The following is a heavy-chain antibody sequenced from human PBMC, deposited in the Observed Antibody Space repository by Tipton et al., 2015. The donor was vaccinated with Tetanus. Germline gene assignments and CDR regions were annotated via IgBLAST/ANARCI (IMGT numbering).Heavy chain of an antibody. CDR1: GGSFSGYY. J-gene: IGHJ4*02. V-gene: IGHV4-59*12. CDR2: IYYSGST. D-gene: IGHD2-8*01. Sequence: LRLSCAVYGGSFSGYYWSWIRQTPGKGLEWIGYIYYSGSTNYNPSLKSRVTISVDTSKNQFSLKLSSVTAADTAVYYCARDPSGGVRYFDYWGQGTLVTVSS. CDR3: ARDPSGGVRYFDY.